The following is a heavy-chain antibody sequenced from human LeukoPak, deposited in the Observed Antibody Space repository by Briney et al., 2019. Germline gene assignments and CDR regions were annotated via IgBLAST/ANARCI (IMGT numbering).Heavy chain of an antibody. J-gene: IGHJ4*02. D-gene: IGHD2-2*01. V-gene: IGHV3-11*03. CDR1: GFPFSDYY. CDR2: ISGSSTHT. Sequence: SGGSVRLLCAPSGFPFSDYYMSWIRQAPGKGLEWVSYISGSSTHTIYADSVKGRFTISRDNAKKSLYLQMNSLRAEDTAVYYCATPGLLGYCSSAICAPPGYWGQGTLVTVSS. CDR3: ATPGLLGYCSSAICAPPGY.